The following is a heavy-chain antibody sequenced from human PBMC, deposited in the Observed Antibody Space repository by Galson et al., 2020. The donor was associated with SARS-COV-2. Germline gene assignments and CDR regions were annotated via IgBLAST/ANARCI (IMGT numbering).Heavy chain of an antibody. CDR3: ASGRSPGYSSRY. V-gene: IGHV4-39*01. D-gene: IGHD6-19*01. CDR1: GGSISSSSYY. Sequence: ETSETLSLTCTVSGGSISSSSYYWGWIRQPPGKGLEWIGSIYYSGSTYYNPSLKSRVTISVDTSKNQFSLKLSSVTAADTAVYYCASGRSPGYSSRYWGQGTLVTVSS. CDR2: IYYSGST. J-gene: IGHJ4*02.